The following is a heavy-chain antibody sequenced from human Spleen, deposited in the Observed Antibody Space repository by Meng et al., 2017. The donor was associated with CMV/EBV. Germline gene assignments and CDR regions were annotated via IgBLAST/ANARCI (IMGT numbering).Heavy chain of an antibody. CDR3: ARVDWNY. CDR2: IYYSGSS. CDR1: GGSLSSGDYY. J-gene: IGHJ4*02. Sequence: SETLSLTCTVSGGSLSSGDYYWSWIRQAPGKGLEWIGYIYYSGSSYYNPSLKSRVTISEDTSKNHFSLKLSSVTAADTAVYYCARVDWNYWGQGTLVTVSS. V-gene: IGHV4-30-4*08. D-gene: IGHD3/OR15-3a*01.